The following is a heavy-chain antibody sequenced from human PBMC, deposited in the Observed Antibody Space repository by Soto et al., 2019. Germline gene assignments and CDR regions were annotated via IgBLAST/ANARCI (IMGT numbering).Heavy chain of an antibody. CDR2: IIPIFGTA. CDR3: ARSDYYDSSGYRL. J-gene: IGHJ4*02. D-gene: IGHD3-22*01. CDR1: GGPFSSYA. V-gene: IGHV1-69*06. Sequence: GGSVKVCFKASGGPFSSYAIRWVRQAPGQGLEWMGGIIPIFGTANYAQKFQGRVTITAYKSTSTAYMELSSLRSEDTAVYYCARSDYYDSSGYRLWGQGTLVTVPS.